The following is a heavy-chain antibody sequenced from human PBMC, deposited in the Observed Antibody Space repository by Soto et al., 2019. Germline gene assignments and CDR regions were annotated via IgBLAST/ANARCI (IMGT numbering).Heavy chain of an antibody. CDR2: ARNRAGSYTT. CDR3: SNSPVGKIGSG. V-gene: IGHV3-72*01. Sequence: EVQLVESGGGLAQPGGSLRLSCVGSGFSFSDHHMDWVRQAPGKGLEWVGRARNRAGSYTTEYAASVKCRFTISRDDSKNSLYVQMNSLKTEDTAVYYCSNSPVGKIGSGWGQGTLVTVSS. D-gene: IGHD6-13*01. J-gene: IGHJ4*02. CDR1: GFSFSDHH.